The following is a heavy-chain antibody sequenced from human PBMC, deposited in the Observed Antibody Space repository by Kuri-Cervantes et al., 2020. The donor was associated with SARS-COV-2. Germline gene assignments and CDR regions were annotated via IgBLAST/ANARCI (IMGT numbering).Heavy chain of an antibody. CDR3: ARGAIAAAAFDY. V-gene: IGHV4-38-2*01. CDR1: RYSISSGYY. Sequence: SQTLSLTCAVSRYSISSGYYWGWIRQPPGKGLEWIGSIYRSGSTYYNPSLKSRVTISVDTSKNQFSLKLSSVTAADTAVYYCARGAIAAAAFDYWGQGTLVTVSS. CDR2: IYRSGST. J-gene: IGHJ4*02. D-gene: IGHD6-13*01.